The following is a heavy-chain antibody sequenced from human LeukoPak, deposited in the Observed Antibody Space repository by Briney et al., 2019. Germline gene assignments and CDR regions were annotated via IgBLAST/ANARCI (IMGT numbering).Heavy chain of an antibody. CDR3: ARGDHGSGWYRVGPWRPYYFDY. CDR1: GGSISSGSYY. D-gene: IGHD6-19*01. J-gene: IGHJ4*02. V-gene: IGHV4-61*02. CDR2: IYTSGST. Sequence: SETLSLTCTVSGGSISSGSYYWSWIRQPARKGLEWIGRIYTSGSTNYNPSLKSRVTISVDTSKNQFSLKLSSVTAADTAVYYCARGDHGSGWYRVGPWRPYYFDYWGQGTLVTVSS.